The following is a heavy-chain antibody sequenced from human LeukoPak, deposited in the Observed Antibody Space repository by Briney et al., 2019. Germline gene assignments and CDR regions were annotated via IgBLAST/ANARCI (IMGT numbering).Heavy chain of an antibody. D-gene: IGHD3-22*01. V-gene: IGHV1-69*04. CDR2: IIPILGIA. CDR1: GGTFSSYT. Sequence: GASVKVSCKASGGTFSSYTISWVRQAPGQGLEWMGRIIPILGIANYAQKFQGRVTITADKSTSTAYMELSSLRSEDTAVYYCARDLDSSGHIDYWGQRTLVTVSS. J-gene: IGHJ4*02. CDR3: ARDLDSSGHIDY.